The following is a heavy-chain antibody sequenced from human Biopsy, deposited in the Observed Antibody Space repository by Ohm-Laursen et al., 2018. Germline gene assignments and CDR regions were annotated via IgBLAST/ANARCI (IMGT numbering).Heavy chain of an antibody. J-gene: IGHJ5*02. CDR3: ARADPPLFYYGSGSSNWFDP. CDR1: GYTFTSYE. CDR2: MNPDSGNT. V-gene: IGHV1-8*01. D-gene: IGHD3-10*01. Sequence: ASSVKVSCKASGYTFTSYEINWVRQATGQGLEWMGWMNPDSGNTGYAQNFQGRVTMTRNTSISTAYMELSGLKSEDTAVYFCARADPPLFYYGSGSSNWFDPWGQGTLVTVSS.